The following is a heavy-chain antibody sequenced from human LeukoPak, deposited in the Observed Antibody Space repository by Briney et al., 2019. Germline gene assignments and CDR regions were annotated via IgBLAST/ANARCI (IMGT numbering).Heavy chain of an antibody. CDR3: ARSSGSDY. V-gene: IGHV3-48*01. D-gene: IGHD1-26*01. J-gene: IGHJ4*02. CDR2: ISSSSSIM. CDR1: GFTFSTCS. Sequence: GGSLRLSCAASGFTFSTCSMNWVRQAPGKGLEWVSYISSSSSIMYYADSVKGRFTISRDNSKNTLYLQMNSLRAEDTAVYYCARSSGSDYWGQGTLVTVSS.